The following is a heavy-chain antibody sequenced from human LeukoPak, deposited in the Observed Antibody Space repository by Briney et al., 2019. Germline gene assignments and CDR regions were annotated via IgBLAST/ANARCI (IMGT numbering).Heavy chain of an antibody. CDR1: GFTFSSYW. J-gene: IGHJ4*02. Sequence: PGGSLRLSCAASGFTFSSYWMHWVRQAPGKGLVWVSRINSDGSSTSYADSVTGRFTISRDNSKNTLYLQMNSLRDEDTATYYCAKSTTVGNYDARGLDYWGQGTLVTVSS. CDR2: INSDGSST. D-gene: IGHD4/OR15-4a*01. CDR3: AKSTTVGNYDARGLDY. V-gene: IGHV3-74*01.